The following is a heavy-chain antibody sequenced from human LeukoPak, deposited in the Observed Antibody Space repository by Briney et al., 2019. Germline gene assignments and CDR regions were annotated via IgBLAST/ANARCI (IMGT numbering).Heavy chain of an antibody. V-gene: IGHV1-69*06. J-gene: IGHJ4*02. D-gene: IGHD2-15*01. CDR1: GYTFTSYG. Sequence: SVKVSCKASGYTFTSYGISWVRQAPGQGLEWMGGIIPIFGTANYAQKFQGRVTITADKSTSTAYMELSSLRSEDTAVYYCARVIGCSGGSCYSGYLDYWGQGTLVTVSS. CDR3: ARVIGCSGGSCYSGYLDY. CDR2: IIPIFGTA.